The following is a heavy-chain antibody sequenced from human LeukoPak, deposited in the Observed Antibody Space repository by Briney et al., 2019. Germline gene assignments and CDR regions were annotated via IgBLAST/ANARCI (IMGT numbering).Heavy chain of an antibody. D-gene: IGHD4/OR15-4a*01. CDR2: IHSSGAI. CDR3: ASDLTTPPYNWFDP. V-gene: IGHV4-4*07. J-gene: IGHJ5*02. Sequence: SETLSLTCTVSGGSISSYYWNWIRQPAGKGLEWIGRIHSSGAINYNSSLAGRVAMSVDMSKNQFSLKMTSVTAADTAVYYCASDLTTPPYNWFDPWGQGTLVTVSS. CDR1: GGSISSYY.